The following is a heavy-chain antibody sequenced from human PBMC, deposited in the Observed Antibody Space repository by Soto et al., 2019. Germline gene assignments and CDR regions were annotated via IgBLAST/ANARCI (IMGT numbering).Heavy chain of an antibody. Sequence: GGSLRLSCAASGFTFSSYWMHWVRQAPGKGLEWVSAISGSGGTTYYADSVKGRFTISRDNSKNTLYLQMNSLRTEDTAVYYCAKGARSSGWYWGQGTLVTVSS. V-gene: IGHV3-23*01. J-gene: IGHJ4*02. CDR1: GFTFSSYW. D-gene: IGHD6-19*01. CDR2: ISGSGGTT. CDR3: AKGARSSGWY.